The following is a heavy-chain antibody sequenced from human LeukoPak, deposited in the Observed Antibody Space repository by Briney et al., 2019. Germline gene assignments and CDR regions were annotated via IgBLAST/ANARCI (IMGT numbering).Heavy chain of an antibody. D-gene: IGHD3-3*01. CDR3: ARQRVFWSAYLYYDYYMDV. Sequence: PSETLSLICTVSGGSISSSSYYWGWIRQPPGKGLEWIGSIYYSGSTYYNPSLKSRVTISLDTSKHQFSLKLCTVTAADTPVYYCARQRVFWSAYLYYDYYMDVWGKGTKVTVSS. J-gene: IGHJ6*03. V-gene: IGHV4-39*01. CDR2: IYYSGST. CDR1: GGSISSSSYY.